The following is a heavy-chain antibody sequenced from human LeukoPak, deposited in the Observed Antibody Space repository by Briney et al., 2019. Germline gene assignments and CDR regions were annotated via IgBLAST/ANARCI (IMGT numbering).Heavy chain of an antibody. CDR3: ASLSFDY. Sequence: GGSLRLSCAASGLTVSSYMSWVRQAPGKGLEWVSAISGSGGSTYYADSVKGRFTISRDNSKNTLYLQMNSLRAEDTAVYYCASLSFDYWGQGTLVTVSS. V-gene: IGHV3-23*01. CDR2: ISGSGGST. J-gene: IGHJ4*02. CDR1: GLTVSSY.